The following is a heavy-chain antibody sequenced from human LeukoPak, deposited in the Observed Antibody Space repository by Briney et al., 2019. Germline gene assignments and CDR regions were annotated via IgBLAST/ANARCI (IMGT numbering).Heavy chain of an antibody. CDR2: ISGSSSST. CDR1: GFTFGSYFSSYA. J-gene: IGHJ4*02. Sequence: GGSLRLSCAASGFTFGSYFSSYAMHWVRQAPGKGLEWVSAISGSSSSTYYADSVKGRFTISRDNSKNTLHLQISSLRAEDTAVYYCARHPFGYCSGTSCPYYFDYWGQGTLVTVSS. V-gene: IGHV3-23*01. D-gene: IGHD2-2*01. CDR3: ARHPFGYCSGTSCPYYFDY.